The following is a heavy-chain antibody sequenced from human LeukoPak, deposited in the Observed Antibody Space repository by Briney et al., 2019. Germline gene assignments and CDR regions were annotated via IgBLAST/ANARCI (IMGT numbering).Heavy chain of an antibody. V-gene: IGHV3-23*01. CDR2: ISGSGGST. D-gene: IGHD3-16*02. CDR3: AKSVMITFGGVIGAFDV. CDR1: GFIFSSYA. J-gene: IGHJ3*01. Sequence: GGSLRLSCAASGFIFSSYAMSWVRQAPWKGLEGVSAISGSGGSTYYADSVKGRFTISRDNPKNTLYLQMNSLRAEDTAVYYCAKSVMITFGGVIGAFDVWGQGTMVTVSS.